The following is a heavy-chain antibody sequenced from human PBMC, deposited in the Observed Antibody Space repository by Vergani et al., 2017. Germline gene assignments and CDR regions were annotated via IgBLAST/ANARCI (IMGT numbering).Heavy chain of an antibody. CDR1: GLTFSTYA. J-gene: IGHJ6*03. D-gene: IGHD2-21*01. CDR2: IYYDGSKK. V-gene: IGHV3-33*01. Sequence: QVQLVESGGGVVQPGRSLRLSCTSSGLTFSTYAMHWVRQAPGKGLEWVAIIYYDGSKKYYADSVKGRFTISRDNSRNTLDLLMSSLRAEDTAIYYCVREGSYCGSTTCRNPSYVYYYHMDVWGEGTTVTVSS. CDR3: VREGSYCGSTTCRNPSYVYYYHMDV.